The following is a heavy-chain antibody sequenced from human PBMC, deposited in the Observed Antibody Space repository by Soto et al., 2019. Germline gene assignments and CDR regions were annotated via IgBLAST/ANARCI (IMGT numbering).Heavy chain of an antibody. CDR3: ARDTIQSPFRWFDP. Sequence: PGGSLRLSCAASGFTFSSYWMSWVRQAPGKGLEWVANIKQDGSEKYYVDSVKGRFTISRDNAKNSLYLQMNSLRAEDTAVYYCARDTIQSPFRWFDPWGQGTLVTVSS. D-gene: IGHD2-2*01. J-gene: IGHJ5*02. V-gene: IGHV3-7*01. CDR1: GFTFSSYW. CDR2: IKQDGSEK.